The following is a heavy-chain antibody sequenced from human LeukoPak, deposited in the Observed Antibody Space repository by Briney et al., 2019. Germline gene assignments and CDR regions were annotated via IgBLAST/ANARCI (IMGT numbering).Heavy chain of an antibody. CDR1: GGSIRCYY. V-gene: IGHV4-59*01. J-gene: IGHJ6*02. Sequence: PSETLSHNCTVSGGSIRCYYWSGIRQPPGKGLEWIAYIYYSGSTKYNPSLKSRVSMAVDTSKNQFSLKLSSVTAADTAVYYCASSRAVHEDCYYGMDVWGQGATVTVSS. CDR2: IYYSGST. CDR3: ASSRAVHEDCYYGMDV. D-gene: IGHD1-1*01.